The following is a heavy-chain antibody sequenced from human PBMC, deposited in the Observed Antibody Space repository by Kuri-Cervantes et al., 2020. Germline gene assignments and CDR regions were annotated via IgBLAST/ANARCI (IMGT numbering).Heavy chain of an antibody. CDR1: RFTFSSYA. CDR3: ARGLHSSGWHPRLGDVAFDI. V-gene: IGHV3-7*01. D-gene: IGHD6-19*01. J-gene: IGHJ3*02. CDR2: IKQGGSEK. Sequence: GGSLRLSCAASRFTFSSYATSWVRQAPGKGLEWVANIKQGGSEKYYVDSVKGRFTISRDNAKNSLYPQMNSLRAEDTAVYYCARGLHSSGWHPRLGDVAFDIWGQGTMVTVSS.